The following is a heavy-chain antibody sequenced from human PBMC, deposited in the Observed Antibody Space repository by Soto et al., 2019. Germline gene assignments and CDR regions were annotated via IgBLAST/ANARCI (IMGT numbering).Heavy chain of an antibody. CDR1: GGTFSSYA. Sequence: ASVKVSCKASGGTFSSYAISWVRQAPGQGLEWMGGIIPIFGTANYAQKFQGRVTITADESTSTAYMELSSLRSEDTAVYYCAREYYYEISGYYSLDYWGQGALVTVSS. J-gene: IGHJ4*02. CDR3: AREYYYEISGYYSLDY. V-gene: IGHV1-69*13. CDR2: IIPIFGTA. D-gene: IGHD3-22*01.